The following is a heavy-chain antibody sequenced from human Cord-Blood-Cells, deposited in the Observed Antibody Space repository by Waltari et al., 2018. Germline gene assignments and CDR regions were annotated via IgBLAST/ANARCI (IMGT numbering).Heavy chain of an antibody. CDR2: ISWNSGSI. J-gene: IGHJ4*02. CDR1: GFTFDDYA. V-gene: IGHV3-9*01. D-gene: IGHD3-10*01. CDR3: AKDLVRGVTYYFDY. Sequence: EVQLVESGGGLVQPGRSLRLSCAASGFTFDDYAMHWVRQAPGKGLEWGSVISWNSGSIGYADSVTGRFTISRDNAKNSLYLQMNSLRAEDTALYYCAKDLVRGVTYYFDYWGQGTLVTVSS.